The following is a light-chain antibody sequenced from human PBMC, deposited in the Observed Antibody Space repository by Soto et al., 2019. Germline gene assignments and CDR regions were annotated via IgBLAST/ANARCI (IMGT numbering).Light chain of an antibody. V-gene: IGLV9-49*01. CDR1: SDYSFYK. Sequence: QPVLTQPPSASASLGASATLTCTLSSDYSFYKVDWYQQRPGKGPRFVMRVGPGGIVGSKGDGIPDRFSVLGSGLNRYLTIKNIQEEDEGDYHCGADHGSGSNFVYVFGSGTKLTVL. CDR3: GADHGSGSNFVYV. J-gene: IGLJ1*01. CDR2: VGPGGIVG.